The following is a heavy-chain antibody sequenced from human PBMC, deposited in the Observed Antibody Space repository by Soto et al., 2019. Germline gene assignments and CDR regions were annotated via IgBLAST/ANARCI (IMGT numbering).Heavy chain of an antibody. J-gene: IGHJ4*02. Sequence: SETLSLTCTVSGGSVSSGSYYWSWIRQPPGKGLEWIGYLYYSGSTNYNPSLKSRVTISVDTSKNQFSLKLSSVTAADTAVYYCARGEGSYYDSSGYYSNWRQGTLVTVSS. CDR2: LYYSGST. D-gene: IGHD3-22*01. CDR1: GGSVSSGSYY. CDR3: ARGEGSYYDSSGYYSN. V-gene: IGHV4-61*01.